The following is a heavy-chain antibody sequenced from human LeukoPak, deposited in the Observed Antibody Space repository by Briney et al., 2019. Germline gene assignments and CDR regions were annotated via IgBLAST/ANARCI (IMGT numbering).Heavy chain of an antibody. V-gene: IGHV3-48*01. J-gene: IGHJ4*02. D-gene: IGHD1-1*01. CDR1: GLTFTTSH. CDR2: ISGPSNTI. CDR3: ARRTATHGDFDY. Sequence: GVSLRLSCAASGLTFTTSHMNWVRQAPGKGLEWLSYISGPSNTIYYAASVKGRFTVSSDNAKNSLYLQMNSLRAEDTAVYYCARRTATHGDFDYWGQGTLVTVSS.